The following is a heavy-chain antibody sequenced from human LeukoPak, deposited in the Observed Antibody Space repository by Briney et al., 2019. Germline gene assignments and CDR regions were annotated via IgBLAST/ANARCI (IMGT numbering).Heavy chain of an antibody. V-gene: IGHV3-33*01. J-gene: IGHJ5*02. D-gene: IGHD3-16*01. Sequence: GRSLRLSCAASGFTFSSYGMLWVRQAPGKGLEWVAVIWYDGSNKYYADSVKGRFTISRDNSKNTLYLQMNSLRAEDTAVYYCARAAAAGGANWFDPWGQGTLVTVSS. CDR1: GFTFSSYG. CDR3: ARAAAAGGANWFDP. CDR2: IWYDGSNK.